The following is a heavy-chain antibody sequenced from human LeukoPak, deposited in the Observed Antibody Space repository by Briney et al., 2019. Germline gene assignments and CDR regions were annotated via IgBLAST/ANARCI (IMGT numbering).Heavy chain of an antibody. CDR2: ISGSGGST. V-gene: IGHV3-23*01. J-gene: IGHJ4*02. CDR1: GFTFSSYA. CDR3: AKAEFTFYLVSYFDY. D-gene: IGHD6-6*01. Sequence: GGSLRLSCAASGFTFSSYAMSWVRQAPGKGLEWVSSISGSGGSTYYADSVKGRFTISRDNSKNTLYLQMNSLRAEDTAVYYCAKAEFTFYLVSYFDYWGQGTLVTVSS.